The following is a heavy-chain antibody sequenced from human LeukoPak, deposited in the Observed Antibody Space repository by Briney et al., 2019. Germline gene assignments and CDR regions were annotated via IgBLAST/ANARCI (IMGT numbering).Heavy chain of an antibody. Sequence: TGGSLRLSCAASGFTFSSYGMHWVRQAPGKGLEWVAVISYDGSNKYYADSVKGRFTISRDNSKNTLYPQMNSLRAEDTAVYYCAKPMVRGVTNAFDIWGQGTMVTVSS. V-gene: IGHV3-30*18. D-gene: IGHD3-10*01. CDR3: AKPMVRGVTNAFDI. J-gene: IGHJ3*02. CDR1: GFTFSSYG. CDR2: ISYDGSNK.